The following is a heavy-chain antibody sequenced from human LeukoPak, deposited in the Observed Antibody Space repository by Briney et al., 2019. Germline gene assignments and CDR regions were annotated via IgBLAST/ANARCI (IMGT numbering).Heavy chain of an antibody. Sequence: GGSLRLSCAASGFTFSSFAMSWVRQAPGKGLEWVSTISGSGGGTWYADSVKGRFTISRDNSKNTLYLQMNSLRAEDTAVYYCAKRGELLNFDYWDQGTLITVSS. J-gene: IGHJ4*02. CDR2: ISGSGGGT. CDR1: GFTFSSFA. CDR3: AKRGELLNFDY. D-gene: IGHD3-16*01. V-gene: IGHV3-23*01.